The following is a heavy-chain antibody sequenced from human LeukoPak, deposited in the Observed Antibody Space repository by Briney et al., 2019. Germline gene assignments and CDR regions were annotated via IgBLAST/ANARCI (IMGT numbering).Heavy chain of an antibody. V-gene: IGHV3-7*01. J-gene: IGHJ4*02. CDR2: IKQDGSEK. Sequence: GGSLRLSCAASGFTFSSYWMSWVRQAPGKGLEWVANIKQDGSEKYYADSVKGRFTISRDNSKNTLYLQMNSLRAEDTAVYYCAKEGYCSGGSCYEPGYYFDYWGQGTLVTVSS. CDR3: AKEGYCSGGSCYEPGYYFDY. D-gene: IGHD2-15*01. CDR1: GFTFSSYW.